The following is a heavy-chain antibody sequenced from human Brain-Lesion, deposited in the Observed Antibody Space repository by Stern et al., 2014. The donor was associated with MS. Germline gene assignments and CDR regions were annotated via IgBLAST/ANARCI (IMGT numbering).Heavy chain of an antibody. J-gene: IGHJ3*02. CDR3: ATDLQQPLVDTFDI. D-gene: IGHD6-13*01. CDR2: FDPEDGES. Sequence: VQLLPSGAEVKKPGASAKVSCKVSGYTLTELSMHWVRQAPGKGLEWMGGFDPEDGESIYEQKFQGRVTMTEDTSTDTAYMELSSLRSEDTAIYYCATDLQQPLVDTFDIWGQGTMVTVSS. CDR1: GYTLTELS. V-gene: IGHV1-24*01.